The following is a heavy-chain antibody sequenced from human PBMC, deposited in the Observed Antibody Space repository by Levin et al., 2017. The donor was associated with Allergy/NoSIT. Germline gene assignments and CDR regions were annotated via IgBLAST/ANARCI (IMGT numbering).Heavy chain of an antibody. J-gene: IGHJ4*02. CDR3: ARGGLGAPGRVAEIDY. Sequence: ASVKVSCKASGDTFSGYYIHWVRQAPGQGLEWMGRINSNSGGSNYAEKFQGRVTMASDTSITTTYMELSSLRSDDTAVYYCARGGLGAPGRVAEIDYWGQGTLVTVSS. CDR2: INSNSGGS. V-gene: IGHV1-2*06. D-gene: IGHD1-26*01. CDR1: GDTFSGYY.